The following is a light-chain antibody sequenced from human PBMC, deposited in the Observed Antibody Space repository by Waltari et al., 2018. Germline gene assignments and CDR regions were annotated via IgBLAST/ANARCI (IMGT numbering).Light chain of an antibody. CDR3: QQSYTTPYT. V-gene: IGKV1-39*01. CDR1: QSISKY. Sequence: DIQMTQSPSSLSASVGDRVTITCRASQSISKYLNWYKQKPGKAPKLLIYGASSLQNGVPPRFSGSGSGTEFTLTISSLQPEDFATYSCQQSYTTPYTFGQGTKLEI. CDR2: GAS. J-gene: IGKJ2*01.